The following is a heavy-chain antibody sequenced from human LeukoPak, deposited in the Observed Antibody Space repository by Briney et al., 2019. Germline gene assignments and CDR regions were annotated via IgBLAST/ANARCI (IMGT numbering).Heavy chain of an antibody. CDR2: ISSSSITI. D-gene: IGHD2-15*01. V-gene: IGHV3-48*04. J-gene: IGHJ4*02. CDR3: ARDRGGSYSAIDY. Sequence: GGSLRLSCAASGFTFSSYSLNWVRQAPGKGLEWVSFISSSSITIYYADSVKGRFTISRDNAEKSPYLQMNSLRAEDTAVYYCARDRGGSYSAIDYWGQGTLVTVSS. CDR1: GFTFSSYS.